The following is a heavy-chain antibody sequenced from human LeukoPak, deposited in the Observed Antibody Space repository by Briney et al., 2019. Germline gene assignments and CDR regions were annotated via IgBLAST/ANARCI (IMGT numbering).Heavy chain of an antibody. CDR2: INQGGSVK. CDR1: GCSFRDFW. J-gene: IGHJ4*02. CDR3: ARFGYSGWNLEY. Sequence: GRSLRLSCAASGCSFRDFWMTWVHQAPGKGLEWVANINQGGSVKYYVDSVKGRFTISRDDAKGSLYVQMNSLRDEDTAVYYCARFGYSGWNLEYWGQGTLVTVSS. V-gene: IGHV3-7*01. D-gene: IGHD5-12*01.